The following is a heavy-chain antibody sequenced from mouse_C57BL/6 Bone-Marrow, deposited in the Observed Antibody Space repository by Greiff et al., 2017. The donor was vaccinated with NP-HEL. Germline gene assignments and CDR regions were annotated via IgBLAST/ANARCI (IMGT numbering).Heavy chain of an antibody. D-gene: IGHD2-13*01. J-gene: IGHJ4*01. CDR3: TTGEGDCGYAMDY. Sequence: LQKSENERMKKRASIHLSCTASGFNIKDDYMHWVKQRPEQGLEWIGWIDPENGDTEYASKFQGQATITADTSYNTAYLQLSSLTSEDTAVYCCTTGEGDCGYAMDYWGQGTSVTVSS. V-gene: IGHV14-4*01. CDR2: IDPENGDT. CDR1: GFNIKDDY.